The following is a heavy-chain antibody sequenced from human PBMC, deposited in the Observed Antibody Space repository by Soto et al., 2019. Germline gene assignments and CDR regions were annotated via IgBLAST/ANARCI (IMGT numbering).Heavy chain of an antibody. D-gene: IGHD3-10*01. Sequence: QVQLQESGPGLVKPSQTLSLTCTVSGGSISSGGYYWSWTRQHPGKGLEWIGYIYYSGSTYYNPSLKIRVTISVDTSKNQFSLKLSSVTAADTAVYYCARDANRYASGSYGMDVWGQGTTVTVSS. CDR1: GGSISSGGYY. V-gene: IGHV4-31*03. CDR2: IYYSGST. CDR3: ARDANRYASGSYGMDV. J-gene: IGHJ6*02.